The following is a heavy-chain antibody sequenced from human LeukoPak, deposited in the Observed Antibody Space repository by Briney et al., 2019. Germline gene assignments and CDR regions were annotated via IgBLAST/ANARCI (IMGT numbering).Heavy chain of an antibody. CDR1: GFTFSNYD. CDR3: ARGTPRMSPSYTQYIQLWSRGYFDY. J-gene: IGHJ4*02. Sequence: GGSLRLSCAASGFTFSNYDMHWVRQATGKGLEWVSAIDTTGYTYYPASVKGRFTISRENAKNSLYLQMNSLRAGDTAVYYCARGTPRMSPSYTQYIQLWSRGYFDYWGQGTLVTVSS. CDR2: IDTTGYT. V-gene: IGHV3-13*01. D-gene: IGHD5-18*01.